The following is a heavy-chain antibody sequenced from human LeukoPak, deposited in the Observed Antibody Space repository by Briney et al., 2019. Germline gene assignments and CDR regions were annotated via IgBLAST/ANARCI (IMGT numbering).Heavy chain of an antibody. CDR1: GGSVNSYY. CDR3: VKSNSRYQPWTLDI. J-gene: IGHJ3*02. V-gene: IGHV4-4*07. D-gene: IGHD2-2*01. CDR2: IYDGGST. Sequence: SETLSLTCTVPGGSVNSYYLSWIRQPPGKTLEWIGRIYDGGSTNYNPSLKSRVTMSVETSKNQSSLKLKSVTAADTAVYYCVKSNSRYQPWTLDIWGRGTMVTVSS.